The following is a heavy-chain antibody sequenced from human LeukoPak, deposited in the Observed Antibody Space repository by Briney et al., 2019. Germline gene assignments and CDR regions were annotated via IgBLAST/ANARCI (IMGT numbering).Heavy chain of an antibody. CDR1: GFTFSSYA. J-gene: IGHJ4*02. CDR3: AIVGATTGFGHFDY. V-gene: IGHV3-23*01. D-gene: IGHD1-26*01. CDR2: TSGSGGST. Sequence: PGGSLRLSCAASGFTFSSYAMSWVRQAPGKGLEWVSATSGSGGSTYYADSVKGRFTISRDNSKNTLYLQMNSLRAEDTAVYYCAIVGATTGFGHFDYWGQGTLVTVSS.